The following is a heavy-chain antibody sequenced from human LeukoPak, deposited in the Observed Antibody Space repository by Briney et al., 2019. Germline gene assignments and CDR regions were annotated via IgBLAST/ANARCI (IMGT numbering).Heavy chain of an antibody. D-gene: IGHD6-25*01. V-gene: IGHV3-23*01. CDR3: AKGLAAGSQYFDY. Sequence: GGSLRLSCAASGFTFSTHGMSWVRQAPGKGLEWVSAVGSDGINTAYTDSVKGRFTISRDNSKNTLYLQLSSLRAEDTAMYYCAKGLAAGSQYFDYWGQGTLVTVSS. CDR1: GFTFSTHG. CDR2: VGSDGINT. J-gene: IGHJ4*02.